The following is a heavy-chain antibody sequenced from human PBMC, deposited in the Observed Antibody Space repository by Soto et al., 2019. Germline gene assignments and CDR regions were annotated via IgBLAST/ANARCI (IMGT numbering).Heavy chain of an antibody. CDR3: AQRFGDYVGWFDP. CDR2: IFSRGTP. Sequence: SEILSLTCTVSGVSSTDYHRSWIRQSPGRGLKWIGYIFSRGTPNYNPSLKSRVTISVDTSRNQFSLKLNSLTAADTAMYFCAQRFGDYVGWFDPSGQGALVTVSS. CDR1: GVSSTDYH. J-gene: IGHJ5*02. V-gene: IGHV4-59*01. D-gene: IGHD4-17*01.